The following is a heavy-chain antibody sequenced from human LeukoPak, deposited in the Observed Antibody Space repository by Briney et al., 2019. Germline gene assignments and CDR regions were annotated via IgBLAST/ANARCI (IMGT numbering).Heavy chain of an antibody. V-gene: IGHV2-70*11. CDR2: IDWGVDK. CDR3: ARILTTVTHDAFDI. CDR1: GFSLSTSGMC. Sequence: SGPTLVKSTQTLTLTCTFSGFSLSTSGMCVSWIRQPPGKALEWLARIDWGVDKYYSTSLKTRLTISKDTSKNQVVLTMTNMDPVDTATYYCARILTTVTHDAFDIWGQGTMVTVSS. D-gene: IGHD4-17*01. J-gene: IGHJ3*02.